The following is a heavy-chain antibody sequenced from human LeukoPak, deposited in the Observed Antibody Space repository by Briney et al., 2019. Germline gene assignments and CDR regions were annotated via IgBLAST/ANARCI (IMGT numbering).Heavy chain of an antibody. CDR3: AKEGRGGGSPT. CDR1: GFTFRSYA. Sequence: GGCLRLSCAASGFTFRSYAMSWVRQAPGKGLGWVSAICGGGGGTYYTDSVKGRVTTSRENSKNTRYLQMNSVRAAETAVCYCAKEGRGGGSPTRGQGTLVTGSS. CDR2: ICGGGGGT. V-gene: IGHV3-23*01. J-gene: IGHJ4*02. D-gene: IGHD3-16*01.